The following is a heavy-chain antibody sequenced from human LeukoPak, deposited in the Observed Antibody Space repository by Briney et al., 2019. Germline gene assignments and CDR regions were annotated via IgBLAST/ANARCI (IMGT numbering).Heavy chain of an antibody. Sequence: SETLSLTCTVSGGSISSYYWSWIRQPPGKGLEWIGYIYYSGSTYYNPSLKSRVTISVDTSKNQFSLKLSSVTAADTAVYYCARAGPYSSSRVDYWGQGTLVTVSS. CDR1: GGSISSYY. J-gene: IGHJ4*02. D-gene: IGHD6-6*01. CDR2: IYYSGST. CDR3: ARAGPYSSSRVDY. V-gene: IGHV4-59*12.